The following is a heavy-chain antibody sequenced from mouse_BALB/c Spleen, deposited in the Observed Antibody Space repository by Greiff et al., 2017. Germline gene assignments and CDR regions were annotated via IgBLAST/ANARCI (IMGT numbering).Heavy chain of an antibody. V-gene: IGHV1-7*01. D-gene: IGHD1-1*01. J-gene: IGHJ3*01. CDR3: ASTVVARGAWFAY. Sequence: QVQLQQSGAELAKPGASVKMSCKASGYTFTSYWMHLVKQRPGQGLEWIGYINPSTGYTEYNQKFKDKATLTADKSSSTAYMQLSSLTSEDSAVYYCASTVVARGAWFAYWGQGTLVTVSA. CDR1: GYTFTSYW. CDR2: INPSTGYT.